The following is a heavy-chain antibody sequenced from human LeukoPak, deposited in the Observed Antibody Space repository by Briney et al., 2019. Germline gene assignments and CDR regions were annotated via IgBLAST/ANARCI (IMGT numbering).Heavy chain of an antibody. CDR2: MNPNSGNT. Sequence: ASVKVSCKASGYTFTSYDIIWVRQAAGPGLEWMGWMNPNSGNTGYAQKFQGRDTMTRNTSISTASMELSSLRSEDTAVYYCARGVVVDAFDIWGQGTMLTVSS. CDR3: ARGVVVDAFDI. V-gene: IGHV1-8*02. J-gene: IGHJ3*02. CDR1: GYTFTSYD. D-gene: IGHD2-15*01.